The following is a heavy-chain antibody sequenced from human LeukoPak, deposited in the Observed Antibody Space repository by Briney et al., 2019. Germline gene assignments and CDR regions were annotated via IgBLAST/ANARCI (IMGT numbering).Heavy chain of an antibody. V-gene: IGHV3-23*01. D-gene: IGHD3-22*01. CDR3: AKGSHITMIVVVIRFDY. CDR2: ISGSGSST. J-gene: IGHJ4*02. CDR1: GFTFSSYA. Sequence: GGSLSLSCAPSGFTFSSYAMSWARHAPGKGLEWVSAISGSGSSTYYADSVEGRFTISRNNSKNTLYLQMNSLRAEDTAVYDCAKGSHITMIVVVIRFDYWGQGTLVIVSS.